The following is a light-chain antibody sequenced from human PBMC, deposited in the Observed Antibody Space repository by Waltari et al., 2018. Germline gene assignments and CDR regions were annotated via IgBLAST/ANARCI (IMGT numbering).Light chain of an antibody. Sequence: EIVLTQSPSTLSLSAGDTATLSCRASQSLSVAYLALYHHRSGQAPRLLIYGAYYRATGIPDRFSGSGSGTDFTLTITRREPDDFAVYYCQQYDTSPGTFGQGTNLEI. J-gene: IGKJ2*01. V-gene: IGKV3-20*01. CDR2: GAY. CDR1: QSLSVAY. CDR3: QQYDTSPGT.